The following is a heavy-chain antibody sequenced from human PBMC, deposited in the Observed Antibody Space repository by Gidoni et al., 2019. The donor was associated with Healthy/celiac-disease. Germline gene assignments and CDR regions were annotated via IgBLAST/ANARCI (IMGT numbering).Heavy chain of an antibody. CDR2: IYYSGST. D-gene: IGHD6-13*01. Sequence: QLQLQESGPGLVKPSETLSLTCTVSVGPIRSSSYYWGWIRQPPGKGLEWIGSIYYSGSTYYNPSLKSRVTISVDTSKNQFSLKLSSVTAADTAVYYGARLLTLSSWYLGFDYWGQGTLVTVSS. J-gene: IGHJ4*02. CDR1: VGPIRSSSYY. V-gene: IGHV4-39*01. CDR3: ARLLTLSSWYLGFDY.